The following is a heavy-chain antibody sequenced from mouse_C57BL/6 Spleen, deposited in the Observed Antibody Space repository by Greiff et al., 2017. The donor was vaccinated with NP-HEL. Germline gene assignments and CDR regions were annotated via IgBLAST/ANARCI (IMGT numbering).Heavy chain of an antibody. D-gene: IGHD2-4*01. J-gene: IGHJ4*01. CDR3: AKMEDYDGDYYAMDY. Sequence: VQLQQSGPGLVQPSQSLSITCTVSGFSLTSYGVHWVRQSPGKGLEWLGVIWRGGSTDYNAAFMSRLSITKDNSKSQVFFKMNSLQADDTAIYYCAKMEDYDGDYYAMDYWGQGTSVTVSS. CDR2: IWRGGST. V-gene: IGHV2-5*01. CDR1: GFSLTSYG.